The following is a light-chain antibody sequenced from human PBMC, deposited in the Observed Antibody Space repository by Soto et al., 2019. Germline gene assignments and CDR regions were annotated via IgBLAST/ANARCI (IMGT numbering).Light chain of an antibody. Sequence: EIVLTQSPGTLSLSPGERATLSCRASQSVSSSYLAWYQQKPGQAPRLLIYGASIRATGIPDRFSGSGSGTHFTLTISRLEPEDFAVYYCQKYGSSPGTFGQGTKVEIK. V-gene: IGKV3-20*01. CDR2: GAS. CDR3: QKYGSSPGT. CDR1: QSVSSSY. J-gene: IGKJ1*01.